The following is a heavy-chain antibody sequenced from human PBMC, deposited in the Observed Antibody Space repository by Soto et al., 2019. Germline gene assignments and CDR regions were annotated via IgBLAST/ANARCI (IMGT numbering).Heavy chain of an antibody. CDR3: ARDGFEYSSSSRIYYFDY. CDR2: IWYDGSNK. D-gene: IGHD6-6*01. CDR1: GFTFSNDC. J-gene: IGHJ4*02. Sequence: GGSLRLSCAASGFTFSNDCIHWVRQAPGKGLEWVAVIWYDGSNKYYADSVKGRFTISRDNSKNTLYLQMNSLRAEDTAVYYCARDGFEYSSSSRIYYFDYCGQGTLVTVSS. V-gene: IGHV3-33*01.